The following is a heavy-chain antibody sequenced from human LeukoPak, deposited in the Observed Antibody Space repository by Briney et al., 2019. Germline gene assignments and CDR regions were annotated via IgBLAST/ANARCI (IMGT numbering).Heavy chain of an antibody. CDR3: ARGCSGGSCYNGDNWFDP. CDR2: IIPIFGTA. CDR1: GGTFSSYA. V-gene: IGHV1-69*13. D-gene: IGHD2-15*01. Sequence: ASVKVSCKASGGTFSSYAISWVRQAPGQGLEWMGGIIPIFGTANYAQKFQGRVTITADESTSTAYMELGSLRSEDTAVYYCARGCSGGSCYNGDNWFDPWGQGTLVTVSS. J-gene: IGHJ5*02.